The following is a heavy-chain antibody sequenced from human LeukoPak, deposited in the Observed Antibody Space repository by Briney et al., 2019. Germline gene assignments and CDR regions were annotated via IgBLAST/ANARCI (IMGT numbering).Heavy chain of an antibody. V-gene: IGHV4-34*01. CDR2: INHSGST. Sequence: TSETLSLTCAVYGGTFSGYYWSWIRQPPGKGLEWIGEINHSGSTNCNPSLKSRVTISVDTSKNQFSLKLSSVTAADTAVYYCARVRAAAGTLFSVYYYYMDVWGKGTTVTVSS. CDR1: GGTFSGYY. CDR3: ARVRAAAGTLFSVYYYYMDV. J-gene: IGHJ6*03. D-gene: IGHD6-13*01.